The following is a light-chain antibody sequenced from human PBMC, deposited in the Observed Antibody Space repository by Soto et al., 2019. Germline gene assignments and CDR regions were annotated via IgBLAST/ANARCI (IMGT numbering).Light chain of an antibody. CDR2: DAS. CDR1: QSISSW. V-gene: IGKV1-5*01. CDR3: QQYNSDSSGT. J-gene: IGKJ1*01. Sequence: DIQMTQSPSTLSASVGDRVTITCRASQSISSWLAWYQQKPGKAPKLLIYDASSLESGVPSRFNGSGSGTEFTLTISSLQPDDFATYYYQQYNSDSSGTFGQGTKMEIK.